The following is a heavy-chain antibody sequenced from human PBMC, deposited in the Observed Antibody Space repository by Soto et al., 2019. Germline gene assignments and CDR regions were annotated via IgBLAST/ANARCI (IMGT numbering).Heavy chain of an antibody. CDR2: IYHSGTT. Sequence: SETLSLTCTVSSGSITSVGYYWSWIRQHPGKGLEWIGYIYHSGTTYYNPSLKSRVTISVDTSKNQFSLKLTSVTAADTAVYYCGRGDYANAFDIWGQWTMVT. J-gene: IGHJ3*02. V-gene: IGHV4-31*03. CDR3: GRGDYANAFDI. D-gene: IGHD4-17*01. CDR1: SGSITSVGYY.